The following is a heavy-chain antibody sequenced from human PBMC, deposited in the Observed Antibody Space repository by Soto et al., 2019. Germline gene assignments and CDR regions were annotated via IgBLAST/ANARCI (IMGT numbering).Heavy chain of an antibody. CDR2: INPSGGST. V-gene: IGHV1-46*01. CDR1: GYTFTSYY. Sequence: ASAKVSCKASGYTFTSYYMHWVRQAPGQGREWMGIINPSGGSTSYAQKFQGRVTMTRDTSTSTVYMELSSLRSEDTAVYYCPRDWADIYCSSTSCYAIDPWGQGXLVTVYS. J-gene: IGHJ5*02. D-gene: IGHD2-2*01. CDR3: PRDWADIYCSSTSCYAIDP.